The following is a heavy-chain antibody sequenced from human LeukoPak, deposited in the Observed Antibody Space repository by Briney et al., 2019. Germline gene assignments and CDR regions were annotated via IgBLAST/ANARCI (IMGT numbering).Heavy chain of an antibody. V-gene: IGHV3-30*18. CDR1: GFTFSSYG. J-gene: IGHJ3*02. CDR2: ISHDGGNK. D-gene: IGHD3-10*01. Sequence: PGGSLRLSCAASGFTFSSYGMHWVRQAPGKGLEWVAFISHDGGNKYYADSVKGRFTISRDNSKNTLYLQMNSLRAEDTAVYYCAKDLGFGELLRSDAFDIWGQGTMVTVSS. CDR3: AKDLGFGELLRSDAFDI.